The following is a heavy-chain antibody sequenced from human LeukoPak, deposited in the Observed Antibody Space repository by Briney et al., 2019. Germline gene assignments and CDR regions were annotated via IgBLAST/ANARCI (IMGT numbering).Heavy chain of an antibody. CDR2: ISSSGSTQ. CDR1: GFTFSDYY. Sequence: PGGSLRLSCAASGFTFSDYYMSWMRRAPGKGLEWVSYISSSGSTQYYADSVKGRFTISRDNAEKSLFLQMSSLRAEDTAVYYCARVGVITAAGTVDYWGQGTQVTVSS. J-gene: IGHJ4*02. V-gene: IGHV3-11*01. D-gene: IGHD6-13*01. CDR3: ARVGVITAAGTVDY.